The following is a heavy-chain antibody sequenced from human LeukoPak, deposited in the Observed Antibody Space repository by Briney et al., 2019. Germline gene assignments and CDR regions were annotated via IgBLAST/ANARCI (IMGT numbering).Heavy chain of an antibody. CDR3: ARVAMDLVVVTATHFDY. CDR2: IYFSGST. V-gene: IGHV4-30-4*01. J-gene: IGHJ4*02. CDR1: GGSVRSGDFY. D-gene: IGHD2-21*02. Sequence: SKTLSLTCTVSGGSVRSGDFYWSWIRQPPGKGLEWIGYIYFSGSTYYNPSLKSRVTMSVDTSKNHFSLKLSSVTAADTAVYYCARVAMDLVVVTATHFDYWGQGTLVTVSS.